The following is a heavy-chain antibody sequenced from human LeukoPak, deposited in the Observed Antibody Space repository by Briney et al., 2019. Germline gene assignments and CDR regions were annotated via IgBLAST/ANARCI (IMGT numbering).Heavy chain of an antibody. V-gene: IGHV1-69*05. CDR2: SIPIFGTA. D-gene: IGHD3-16*01. J-gene: IGHJ4*02. CDR1: GGTFSSYA. CDR3: ARARDRPTRWGSHHLDY. Sequence: GSSVKVSCKASGGTFSSYAISWVRQAPGQGLEWMGGSIPIFGTANYAQKFEGRVTITTDESTSTAYMELSSLRSEDTAVYYCARARDRPTRWGSHHLDYWGQGTLVTVSS.